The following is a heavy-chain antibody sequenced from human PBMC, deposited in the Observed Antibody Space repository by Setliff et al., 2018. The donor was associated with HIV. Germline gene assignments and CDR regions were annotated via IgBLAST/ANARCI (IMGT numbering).Heavy chain of an antibody. CDR3: ARRSDWFDP. J-gene: IGHJ5*02. Sequence: SETLSLTCSVSGVSISDTIGTSYYWDWLRQPPGKGLEWIGNIHYSRGTYYNAPLKSRVTISVDTSKNQFSLKLASVTAADTAVYFCARRSDWFDPWGQGTLVTVSS. CDR2: IHYSRGT. V-gene: IGHV4-39*07. CDR1: GVSISDTIGTSYY.